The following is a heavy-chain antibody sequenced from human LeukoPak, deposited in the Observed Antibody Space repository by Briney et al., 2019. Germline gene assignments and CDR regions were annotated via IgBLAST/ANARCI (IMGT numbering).Heavy chain of an antibody. D-gene: IGHD3-22*01. J-gene: IGHJ4*02. CDR2: ISYDGTTK. CDR3: ARDPGGGPKQYYDSTGYYFDY. Sequence: GGSLRLSCVASGFSLSSHEMSWLRQAPGKGLEWVAVISYDGTTKYYADSVKGRFTISRDNSKNTLDLQMSSLSADDTVVYYCARDPGGGPKQYYDSTGYYFDYWGQGTLVTVSS. V-gene: IGHV3-30-3*01. CDR1: GFSLSSHE.